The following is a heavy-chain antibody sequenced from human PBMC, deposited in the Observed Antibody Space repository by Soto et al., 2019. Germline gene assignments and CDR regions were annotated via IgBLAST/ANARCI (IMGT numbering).Heavy chain of an antibody. CDR1: GFTFSSYA. Sequence: GGSLRLSCAASGFTFSSYAMHWVRQAPGKGLEWVAVISYDGSNKYYADSVKGRFTISRDNSKNTLYLQMNSLRAEDTAVYYCARDSYYYDSSASSAAFDIWGQGTMVTVSS. D-gene: IGHD3-22*01. V-gene: IGHV3-30-3*01. CDR3: ARDSYYYDSSASSAAFDI. CDR2: ISYDGSNK. J-gene: IGHJ3*02.